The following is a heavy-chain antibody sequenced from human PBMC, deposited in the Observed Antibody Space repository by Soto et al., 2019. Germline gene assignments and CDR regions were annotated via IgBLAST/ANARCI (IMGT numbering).Heavy chain of an antibody. CDR1: GLTFNSYA. V-gene: IGHV3-23*01. CDR2: ISGSGGST. J-gene: IGHJ4*02. Sequence: GGSLRLSCAASGLTFNSYAMSWVRQAPGKGLEWVSAISGSGGSTYYADSVKGRFTISRDNSKNTLYLQMNSLRAEDTAVYYCAKKRGLKVRVYYFDYWGQGTLVTVSS. CDR3: AKKRGLKVRVYYFDY. D-gene: IGHD3-22*01.